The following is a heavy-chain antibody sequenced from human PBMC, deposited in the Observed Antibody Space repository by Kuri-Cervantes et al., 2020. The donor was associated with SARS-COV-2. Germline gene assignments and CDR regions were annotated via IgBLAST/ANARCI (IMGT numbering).Heavy chain of an antibody. CDR2: IFSEGRV. CDR1: GASIDSNFYSWA. D-gene: IGHD3/OR15-3a*01. CDR3: GRHFAFDVWPENSLPKYFDQ. J-gene: IGHJ4*02. Sequence: GSLRLSCTLSGASIDSNFYSWAWGWVRQSPGKGLEWMGSIFSEGRVHHNPSLSNRVTLSVDTSNNVFSLTLTSVTAADTAMYYCGRHFAFDVWPENSLPKYFDQWGQGTRVTVSS. V-gene: IGHV4-39*01.